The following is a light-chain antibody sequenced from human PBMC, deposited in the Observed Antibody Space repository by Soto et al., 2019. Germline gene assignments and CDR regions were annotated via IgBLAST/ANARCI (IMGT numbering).Light chain of an antibody. J-gene: IGLJ1*01. V-gene: IGLV1-40*01. CDR2: GNS. CDR3: QSYDSSLSAHYV. Sequence: QSVLTQPPSVSGAPGQRVTISCTGSSSNIGATYDVQWYQQLPGTASILLIYGNSNRPSGVPDRFSGSKSGTSASLAITGLQADDEADYYCQSYDSSLSAHYVFGTGTKVTVL. CDR1: SSNIGATYD.